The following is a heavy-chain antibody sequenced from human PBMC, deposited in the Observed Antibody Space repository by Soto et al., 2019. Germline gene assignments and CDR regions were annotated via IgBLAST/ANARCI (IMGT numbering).Heavy chain of an antibody. V-gene: IGHV3-30-3*01. J-gene: IGHJ6*02. Sequence: QVQLVESGGGVVQPGRSLSLSCAASGFTFSSYAMHWVRQAPGKGLEWVAVISYDGSTKYYADSVKGRFTISRDNSKNTLYLQMTRLRGEDTAVYYCARDRSLKGSYYGMDVWGQGTTVSGSS. CDR2: ISYDGSTK. CDR3: ARDRSLKGSYYGMDV. CDR1: GFTFSSYA.